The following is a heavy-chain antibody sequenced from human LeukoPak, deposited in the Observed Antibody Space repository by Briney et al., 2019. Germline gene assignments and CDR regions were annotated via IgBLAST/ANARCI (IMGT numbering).Heavy chain of an antibody. CDR2: IYYSGST. D-gene: IGHD3-22*01. Sequence: TSETRSLTCTVSGDSINSGGYYWSWIRQHPGKGLEWIGYIYYSGSTYYSPSLRSRVSLSLDTSKNQVSLKLSSVTAADTAVYYCATQANFYDSSGYFHHWGQGTLVTVSS. CDR1: GDSINSGGYY. J-gene: IGHJ1*01. CDR3: ATQANFYDSSGYFHH. V-gene: IGHV4-31*03.